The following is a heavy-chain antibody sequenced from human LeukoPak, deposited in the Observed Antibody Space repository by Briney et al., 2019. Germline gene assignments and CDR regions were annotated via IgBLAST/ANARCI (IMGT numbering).Heavy chain of an antibody. D-gene: IGHD3-22*01. CDR1: GGTFSSYA. CDR3: ARGIHDSSIDY. Sequence: SVKVSCKASGGTFSSYAISWVRQAPGQGLEWMGGIIPIFGTANYAQKFQGRVTITADESTSTAYMELSSLRSDDTAVYYCARGIHDSSIDYWGQGTLVTVSS. J-gene: IGHJ4*02. V-gene: IGHV1-69*13. CDR2: IIPIFGTA.